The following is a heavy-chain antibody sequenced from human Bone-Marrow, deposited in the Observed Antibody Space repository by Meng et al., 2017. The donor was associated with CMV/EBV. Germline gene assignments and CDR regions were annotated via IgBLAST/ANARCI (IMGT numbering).Heavy chain of an antibody. D-gene: IGHD2-2*01. V-gene: IGHV1-18*01. Sequence: CNASGYNFTSYGISWVRQAPGQGLEWMRCISAYNGNTNYAQKLQRGVTITTDTSTSTDYMELSSLTSDYTAVYYCAIAYQLLLGWFDPWGQGTLVTVSS. CDR3: AIAYQLLLGWFDP. CDR2: ISAYNGNT. J-gene: IGHJ5*02. CDR1: GYNFTSYG.